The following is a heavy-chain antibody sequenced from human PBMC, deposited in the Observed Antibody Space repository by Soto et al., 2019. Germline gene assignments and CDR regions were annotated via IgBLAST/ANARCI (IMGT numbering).Heavy chain of an antibody. J-gene: IGHJ6*02. CDR3: ARHAFYSSSSWGPYYYYGMDV. CDR1: GASNTRSSYY. D-gene: IGHD6-6*01. V-gene: IGHV4-39*01. Sequence: SKTLSVACFVPGASNTRSSYYWADCRQHRERRMEWIGSIYYSGSTYYNPSLKSRVTISVDTSKNQFSLKLSSVTAADTAVYYCARHAFYSSSSWGPYYYYGMDVWGQGTTVTVSS. CDR2: IYYSGST.